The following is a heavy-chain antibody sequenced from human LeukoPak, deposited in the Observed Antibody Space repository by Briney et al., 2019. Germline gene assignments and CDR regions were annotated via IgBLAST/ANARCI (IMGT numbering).Heavy chain of an antibody. V-gene: IGHV3-48*04. Sequence: PGGSLRLSGAASGFTFSSYLTNWVRQAPGKGLEWVSYISSSSSTIYYADSVKGRFTLSRDNAKNSLYLQMNSLRAEDTAVYYCASTGRYCTSTSCSNYFHYWGQGTLVTVSS. CDR1: GFTFSSYL. J-gene: IGHJ4*02. CDR3: ASTGRYCTSTSCSNYFHY. CDR2: ISSSSSTI. D-gene: IGHD2-2*01.